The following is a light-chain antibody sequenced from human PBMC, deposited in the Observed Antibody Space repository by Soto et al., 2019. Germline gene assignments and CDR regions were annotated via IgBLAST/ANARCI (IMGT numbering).Light chain of an antibody. CDR3: QQSYSTPRT. Sequence: DIQMTQSPSSLSAYVGDRVTINCRASQNINIYLNWYQQKPGKAPKVLINAASSLQSGVPSRFTGSGSGTYCTLTISSLKSEDFGTYSCQQSYSTPRTFGHGTKLEIK. CDR1: QNINIY. V-gene: IGKV1-39*01. J-gene: IGKJ2*01. CDR2: AAS.